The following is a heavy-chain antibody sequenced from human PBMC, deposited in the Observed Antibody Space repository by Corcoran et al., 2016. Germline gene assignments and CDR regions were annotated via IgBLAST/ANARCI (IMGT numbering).Heavy chain of an antibody. Sequence: EVQLVESGGGLVQPGGSLRLSCAASGFTFSSYWMSWVRQAPGKGLEWVANIKQDGSEKYYVDSVKGRFTISRDNAKNSLYLQMNSLRAEDTAVDYCARDRLPWYCSGGSCYSDYWGQGTLVTVSS. D-gene: IGHD2-15*01. CDR2: IKQDGSEK. J-gene: IGHJ4*02. CDR1: GFTFSSYW. V-gene: IGHV3-7*03. CDR3: ARDRLPWYCSGGSCYSDY.